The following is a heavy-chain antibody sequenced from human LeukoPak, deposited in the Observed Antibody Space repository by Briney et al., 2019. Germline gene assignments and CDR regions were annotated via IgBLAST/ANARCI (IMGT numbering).Heavy chain of an antibody. CDR2: IFDSGRT. CDR3: ANADRFCSGSCHVPDAFDF. V-gene: IGHV4-30-2*01. D-gene: IGHD2-15*01. J-gene: IGHJ3*01. CDR1: GASISSGDYF. Sequence: SETLSLTCTVSGASISSGDYFWTWIRQPPGKGLEWIGYIFDSGRTDFNPSLKSRVTISVDRSKNQFSLRLSSVTAADTAVYYCANADRFCSGSCHVPDAFDFWGQGTMVTVSS.